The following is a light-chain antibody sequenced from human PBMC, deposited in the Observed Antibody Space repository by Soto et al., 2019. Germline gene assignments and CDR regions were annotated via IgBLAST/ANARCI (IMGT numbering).Light chain of an antibody. CDR3: QHYGYSPQDT. Sequence: EIVLTQSPGTLSLSLGERATLSCRTSQSVSTKYVAWYQQKPGQAPSLLIYGTSNRATGIPDRFSGSGSGADFSLTISRLEPEDFAVYYCQHYGYSPQDTFGQGTRLEIK. CDR1: QSVSTKY. J-gene: IGKJ2*01. CDR2: GTS. V-gene: IGKV3-20*01.